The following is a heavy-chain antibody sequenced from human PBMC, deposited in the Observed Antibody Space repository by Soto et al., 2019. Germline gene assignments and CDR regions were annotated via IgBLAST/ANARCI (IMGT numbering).Heavy chain of an antibody. D-gene: IGHD5-12*01. CDR1: GGTFSSYT. CDR3: ARGIWVATTADYYLDS. J-gene: IGHJ4*02. Sequence: SVKVSCKASGGTFSSYTISWVRQAPGQGLEWMGRIIPILGIANYAQKFQGRVTITADKSTSTAYMELSSLRSEDTALYYSARGIWVATTADYYLDSWGQATLVTVSS. CDR2: IIPILGIA. V-gene: IGHV1-69*02.